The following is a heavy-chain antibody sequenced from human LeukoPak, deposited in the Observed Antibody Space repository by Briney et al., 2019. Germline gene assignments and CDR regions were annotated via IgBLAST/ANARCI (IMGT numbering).Heavy chain of an antibody. CDR2: MNPNSGNT. D-gene: IGHD2-2*02. Sequence: ASVKVSCKASGYTFTSYDINWVRQATGQGLEWMGWMNPNSGNTGYAQKFQGRVTITRNTSIGTAYMELSSLRSEDTAVYYCARVCSSTSCYNDAFDIWGQGTMVTVSS. J-gene: IGHJ3*02. CDR3: ARVCSSTSCYNDAFDI. V-gene: IGHV1-8*03. CDR1: GYTFTSYD.